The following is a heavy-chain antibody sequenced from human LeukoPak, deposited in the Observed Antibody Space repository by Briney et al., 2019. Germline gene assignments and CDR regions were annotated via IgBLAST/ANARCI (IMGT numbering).Heavy chain of an antibody. CDR3: AREVIEDWFDP. D-gene: IGHD2/OR15-2a*01. CDR2: IYYSGST. V-gene: IGHV4-31*03. Sequence: SETLSLTCTVSGGSISSGAYYWNWIRQHPGKGLEWIGYIYYSGSTYYNPSLKSRVTMSVDTSKNQFSLKLSSVTAADTAVYYCAREVIEDWFDPWGQGTLVTVSP. J-gene: IGHJ5*02. CDR1: GGSISSGAYY.